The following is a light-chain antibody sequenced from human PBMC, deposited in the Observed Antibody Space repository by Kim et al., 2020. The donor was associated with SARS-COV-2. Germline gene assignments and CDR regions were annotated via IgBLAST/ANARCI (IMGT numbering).Light chain of an antibody. CDR1: SSVVGGYQY. V-gene: IGLV2-14*01. Sequence: QSITNSCNGTSSVVGGYQYVSWYQQHPGNAPKLVIYEVGTRPSGVSIRVSGSKSGNTASLTISELQAEDEADYYCSSYIRGSTNYVFGTGTKVTVL. CDR2: EVG. CDR3: SSYIRGSTNYV. J-gene: IGLJ1*01.